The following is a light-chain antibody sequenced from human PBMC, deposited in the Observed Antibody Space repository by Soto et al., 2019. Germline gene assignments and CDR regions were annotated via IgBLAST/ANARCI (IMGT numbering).Light chain of an antibody. CDR1: QSISSW. Sequence: DITMNQSPSTLSASVGDRVTITCRASQSISSWLAWYQQKPGKAPKLLIYKASSLESGVPSRFSGSGSGTEFTLTISSLQPDDFATYYCQQYNSYITFGQGTRLEI. V-gene: IGKV1-5*03. J-gene: IGKJ5*01. CDR3: QQYNSYIT. CDR2: KAS.